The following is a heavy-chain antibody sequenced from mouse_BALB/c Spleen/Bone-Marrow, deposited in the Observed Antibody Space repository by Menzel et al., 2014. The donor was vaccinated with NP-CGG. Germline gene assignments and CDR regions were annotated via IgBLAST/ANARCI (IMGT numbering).Heavy chain of an antibody. CDR2: INPGSGGI. CDR3: ARELGRGFAY. D-gene: IGHD4-1*01. CDR1: GYAFTNYL. V-gene: IGHV1-54*01. J-gene: IGHJ3*01. Sequence: VQLQQSGAELVRPGTSVTVSCKASGYAFTNYLIEWVKQRPGQGLEWIGVINPGSGGINYNEKFRVKATLTADKSSSMVYMQLSSLTSDDSAVYFCARELGRGFAYWGQGTLVTVSA.